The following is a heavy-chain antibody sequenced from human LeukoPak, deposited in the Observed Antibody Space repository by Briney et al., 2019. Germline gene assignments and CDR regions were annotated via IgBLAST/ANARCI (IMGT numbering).Heavy chain of an antibody. V-gene: IGHV1-18*01. Sequence: ASVKVSCTASGYTFTSYGISWVRQAPGQGLEWMGWISAYNGNTNYAQKLQGRVTMTTDTSTSTAYMELRSLRSDDTAVYYCARDIRSREPAPFDPWGQGTLVTVSS. CDR2: ISAYNGNT. CDR3: ARDIRSREPAPFDP. D-gene: IGHD1-14*01. CDR1: GYTFTSYG. J-gene: IGHJ5*02.